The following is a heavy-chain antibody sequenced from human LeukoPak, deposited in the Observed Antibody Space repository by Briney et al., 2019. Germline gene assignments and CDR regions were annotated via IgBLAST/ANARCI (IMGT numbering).Heavy chain of an antibody. D-gene: IGHD1-26*01. CDR2: ITSSSSYI. Sequence: GGSLRLSCAASGFTFSTYNMNWVRQAPGKGLEWVSSITSSSSYIYYADSVKGRFTISRDNAKNSLYLQMNSLRDEDTAVYYCARDPYSGSYGDYYYYYMDVWGKGTTVTISS. J-gene: IGHJ6*03. V-gene: IGHV3-21*01. CDR3: ARDPYSGSYGDYYYYYMDV. CDR1: GFTFSTYN.